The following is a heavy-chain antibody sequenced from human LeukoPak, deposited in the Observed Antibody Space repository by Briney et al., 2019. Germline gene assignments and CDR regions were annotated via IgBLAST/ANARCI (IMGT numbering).Heavy chain of an antibody. Sequence: SETLSLTCAVYGGSFSGYYWSWIRQPPGKGLEWIGEINHSGSTNYNPSLKSRVTISVDTSKNQFSLKLSSVTAADTAVYYCARVDYYDSSGHDYWGQGTLVTVSS. CDR2: INHSGST. V-gene: IGHV4-34*01. D-gene: IGHD3-22*01. CDR3: ARVDYYDSSGHDY. CDR1: GGSFSGYY. J-gene: IGHJ4*02.